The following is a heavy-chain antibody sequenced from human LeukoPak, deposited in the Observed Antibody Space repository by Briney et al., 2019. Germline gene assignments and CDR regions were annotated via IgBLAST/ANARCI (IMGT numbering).Heavy chain of an antibody. CDR2: ISAYNGNT. D-gene: IGHD3-3*01. CDR3: ARDFDFWSGPEAGY. J-gene: IGHJ4*02. CDR1: GYTFTSYG. Sequence: ASAKVSCKASGYTFTSYGISWVRQAPGQGLEWMGWISAYNGNTNYAQKLQGRVTMTTDTSTSTAYMELRSLRSDDTAVYYCARDFDFWSGPEAGYWGQGTLVTVSS. V-gene: IGHV1-18*01.